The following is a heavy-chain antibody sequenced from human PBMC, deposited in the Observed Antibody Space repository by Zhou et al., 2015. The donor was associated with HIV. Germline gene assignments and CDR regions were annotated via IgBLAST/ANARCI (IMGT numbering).Heavy chain of an antibody. Sequence: VQLVQSGAEVKKPGASVKVSCKASGYTFTGYYLHWVRQAPGQGLEWMGWISPKSGDTNSAQKFQGRVTMTRDTSVTTAYMELSRLRSDDTAMYYCTREHPPIDPIAAAGTGGWFDPWGQGTLVTVSS. CDR2: ISPKSGDT. D-gene: IGHD6-13*01. CDR1: GYTFTGYY. CDR3: TREHPPIDPIAAAGTGGWFDP. V-gene: IGHV1-2*02. J-gene: IGHJ5*02.